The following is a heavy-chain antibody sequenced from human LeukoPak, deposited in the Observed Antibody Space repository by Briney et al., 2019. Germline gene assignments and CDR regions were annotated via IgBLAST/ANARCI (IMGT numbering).Heavy chain of an antibody. CDR3: AREYSFYSTSHFDS. Sequence: GRSLRLSCTASGFTFSNYAMHWLRQGPGNGLEWVAFISNDGDNAYYADSVKGRFTISRDNSKTTLFLQMGGLRAEDTAFYYCAREYSFYSTSHFDSWGQGTLVTVSS. D-gene: IGHD6-6*01. CDR1: GFTFSNYA. V-gene: IGHV3-30-3*01. CDR2: ISNDGDNA. J-gene: IGHJ4*02.